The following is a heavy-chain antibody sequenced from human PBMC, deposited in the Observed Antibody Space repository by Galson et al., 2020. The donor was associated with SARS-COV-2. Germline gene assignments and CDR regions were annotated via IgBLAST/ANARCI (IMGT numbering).Heavy chain of an antibody. Sequence: ASVKVSCKASGYTFTSYYMHWVRQAPGQGLEWMGIINPSGGSTSYAQKFQGRVTMTRDTSTSTVYMELSSLRSEDTAVYYCARVQGAKLIAAAGIPYDYWGQGTLVTVSS. D-gene: IGHD6-13*01. J-gene: IGHJ4*02. V-gene: IGHV1-46*01. CDR1: GYTFTSYY. CDR3: ARVQGAKLIAAAGIPYDY. CDR2: INPSGGST.